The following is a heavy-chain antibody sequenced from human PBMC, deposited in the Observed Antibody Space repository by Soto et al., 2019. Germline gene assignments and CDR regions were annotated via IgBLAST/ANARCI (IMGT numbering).Heavy chain of an antibody. CDR1: GYSFTSYW. CDR2: IYPGDSDT. CDR3: AMDAYGSGSHCFLN. Sequence: PGESLKISCKGSGYSFTSYWIGWVRQMPGKGLEWMGIIYPGDSDTIYSPSFQGQVTTSADKFISTAYLQWSSLKASDSVMYYCAMDAYGSGSHCFLNWGQGTLVTVSS. J-gene: IGHJ4*02. V-gene: IGHV5-51*01. D-gene: IGHD3-10*01.